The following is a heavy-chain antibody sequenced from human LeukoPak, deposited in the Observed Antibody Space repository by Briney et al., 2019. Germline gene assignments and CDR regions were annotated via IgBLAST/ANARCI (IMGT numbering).Heavy chain of an antibody. J-gene: IGHJ4*02. CDR3: AKDGGRAAAGTVDS. Sequence: GGSLRLSCAASGFTFSNYAMHWVRQAPGKGLEWVAVVSSDGNSKYYADSMKGRFTISRDNSKNTLYLQINSLRADDTAVFYCAKDGGRAAAGTVDSWGRGALVTVSS. D-gene: IGHD6-13*01. CDR1: GFTFSNYA. CDR2: VSSDGNSK. V-gene: IGHV3-30*18.